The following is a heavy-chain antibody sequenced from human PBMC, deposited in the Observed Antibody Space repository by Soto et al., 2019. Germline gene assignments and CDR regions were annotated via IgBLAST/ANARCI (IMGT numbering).Heavy chain of an antibody. D-gene: IGHD3-10*01. J-gene: IGHJ5*02. CDR1: GASISTSDYY. Sequence: SEALALTCAVSGASISTSDYYWGWIRQPPGKGLEWLGTVDYSGSTNYNPSLKSRVTISVVPSRNQFSLRLTSVTAADTAVYYCARRTPLYASGRSRCDPWGEGDLVTV. CDR2: VDYSGST. V-gene: IGHV4-39*01. CDR3: ARRTPLYASGRSRCDP.